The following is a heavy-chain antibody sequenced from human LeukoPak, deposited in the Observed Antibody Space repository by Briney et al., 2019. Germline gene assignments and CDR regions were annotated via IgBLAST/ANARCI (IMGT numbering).Heavy chain of an antibody. CDR1: GFTFSSYS. CDR2: ISSSSSTI. J-gene: IGHJ6*04. Sequence: GGSLRLSCAASGFTFSSYSMNWVRQAPGKGLEWVSYISSSSSTIYYADSVKGRFTISRDNAKNSLYLQMNSLRAEDTAVYYCTTEGLLLFGAMDVWGKGTTVTISS. D-gene: IGHD3-10*01. CDR3: TTEGLLLFGAMDV. V-gene: IGHV3-48*01.